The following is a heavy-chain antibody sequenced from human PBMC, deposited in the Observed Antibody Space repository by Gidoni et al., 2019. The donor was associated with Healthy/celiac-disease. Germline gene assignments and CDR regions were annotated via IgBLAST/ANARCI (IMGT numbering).Heavy chain of an antibody. J-gene: IGHJ5*02. CDR3: ARSPLLYCGGDCPTNWFDP. D-gene: IGHD2-21*02. CDR2: IIPIFGTA. Sequence: QVQLVQSGAEVKKPGSSVKVSCKASGGTFSSYAISWVRQAPGQGLEWMGGIIPIFGTANYAQKFQGRVTITADKSTSTAYMELSSLRSEDTAVYYCARSPLLYCGGDCPTNWFDPWGQGTLVTVSS. V-gene: IGHV1-69*06. CDR1: GGTFSSYA.